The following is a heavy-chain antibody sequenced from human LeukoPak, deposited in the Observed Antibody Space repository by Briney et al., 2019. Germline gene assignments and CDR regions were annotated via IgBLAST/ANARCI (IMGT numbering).Heavy chain of an antibody. Sequence: SETLSLTCTVSGGSISSYYWSWIRQPPGKGLEWIGYIYYSGSTNYNPSLKRRVTISVDTSKNQFSLKLSPVTAADTAVYYCARRNSPGGWFDPWGQGTLVTVSS. CDR2: IYYSGST. D-gene: IGHD2-21*01. CDR1: GGSISSYY. V-gene: IGHV4-59*08. J-gene: IGHJ5*02. CDR3: ARRNSPGGWFDP.